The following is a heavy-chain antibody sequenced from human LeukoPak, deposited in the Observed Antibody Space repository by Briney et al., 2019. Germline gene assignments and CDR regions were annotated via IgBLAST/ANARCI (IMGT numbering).Heavy chain of an antibody. CDR3: ARGDTGNSGHFDL. D-gene: IGHD1-1*01. CDR1: GFTFSNYN. V-gene: IGHV3-48*02. Sequence: PGGSLRLSCAASGFTFSNYNMNWVRQAPGKGLEWVSYISSSSDTVFYPDSVKGRFTISRDNAKNSLYLQMYSLRDDDTAVYYCARGDTGNSGHFDLWGRGTLVTVSS. J-gene: IGHJ2*01. CDR2: ISSSSDTV.